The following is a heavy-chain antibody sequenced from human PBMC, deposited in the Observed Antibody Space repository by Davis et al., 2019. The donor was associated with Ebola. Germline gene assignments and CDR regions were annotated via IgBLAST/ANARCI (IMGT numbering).Heavy chain of an antibody. Sequence: ASVKVSCKASGYTFTSYAMHWVRQAPGQRLEWMGWINAGNGNTKYSQKLQGRVTMTTDTSTSTAYMELRSLRSDDTAVYYCASVDLRISRHDYGDWGYYGMDVWGQGTTVTVSS. CDR3: ASVDLRISRHDYGDWGYYGMDV. V-gene: IGHV1-3*01. D-gene: IGHD4-17*01. CDR2: INAGNGNT. CDR1: GYTFTSYA. J-gene: IGHJ6*02.